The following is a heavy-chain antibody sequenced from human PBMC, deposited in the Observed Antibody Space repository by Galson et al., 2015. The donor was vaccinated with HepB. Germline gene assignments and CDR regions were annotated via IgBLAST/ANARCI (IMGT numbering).Heavy chain of an antibody. V-gene: IGHV5-51*01. J-gene: IGHJ6*02. D-gene: IGHD3-3*01. CDR2: IYPGDSDT. CDR3: ARGGHDFWRISSYYYYGMDV. CDR1: GYSFTSYW. Sequence: QSGAEVKKPGESLKISCKGSGYSFTSYWIGWVRQMPGKGLEWMGIIYPGDSDTRYSPSFQGQVTISADKSISTAYLQWSSLKASDTAMYYCARGGHDFWRISSYYYYGMDVWGQGTTVTVSS.